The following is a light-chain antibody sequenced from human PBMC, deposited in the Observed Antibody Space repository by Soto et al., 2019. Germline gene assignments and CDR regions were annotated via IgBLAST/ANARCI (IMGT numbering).Light chain of an antibody. Sequence: IQMTQSPSSLSASVGDRVTITCQANQDITNSLNWYQQIPGKAPKLLIYGASNLVTGVPSRFSGRGSGTAFTVTISSLQPEDIATDYCQHYHNLPLTFGGGTKVEI. V-gene: IGKV1-33*01. CDR1: QDITNS. CDR3: QHYHNLPLT. CDR2: GAS. J-gene: IGKJ4*01.